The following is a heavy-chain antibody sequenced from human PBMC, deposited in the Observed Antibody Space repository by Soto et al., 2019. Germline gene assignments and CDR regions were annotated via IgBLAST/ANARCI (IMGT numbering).Heavy chain of an antibody. CDR1: GGTFSSYA. CDR2: IIPIFGTA. Sequence: ASVKVSCKASGGTFSSYAISWVRQAPGQGLEWMGGIIPIFGTANYAQKFQGRVTITADESTSTAYMELSSLRSEDTAVYYCAREKNSGSYLIQHWGQGTLVTVSS. V-gene: IGHV1-69*13. D-gene: IGHD1-26*01. CDR3: AREKNSGSYLIQH. J-gene: IGHJ1*01.